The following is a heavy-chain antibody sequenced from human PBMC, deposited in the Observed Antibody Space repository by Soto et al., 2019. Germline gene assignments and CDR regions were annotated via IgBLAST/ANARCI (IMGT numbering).Heavy chain of an antibody. V-gene: IGHV1-69*01. CDR3: ARGYCSGGRCYSPFDP. CDR2: IIPIFGTA. Sequence: QVQLAQSGAEVKKPGSSVKVSCKASGGTFSSYAISWVRQAPGQGLEWMGGIIPIFGTANYAQKFQGRVTINADESTSTAYMELSSLRSEDTAVYYWARGYCSGGRCYSPFDPWGQGTLVTVSS. CDR1: GGTFSSYA. J-gene: IGHJ5*02. D-gene: IGHD2-15*01.